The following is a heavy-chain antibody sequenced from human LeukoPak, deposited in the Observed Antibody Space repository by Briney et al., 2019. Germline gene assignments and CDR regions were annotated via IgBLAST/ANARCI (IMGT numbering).Heavy chain of an antibody. Sequence: SETLSLTCTVSGGSITGYYWSWIRQPPGKGLEWIGYIYYSGSTNYNPSLKSRVTMSVDTSKNQFSLKLSSVTAADTAVYYCARGQSLQFYYFDHWGQGTLVTVSS. CDR2: IYYSGST. V-gene: IGHV4-59*12. CDR3: ARGQSLQFYYFDH. CDR1: GGSITGYY. J-gene: IGHJ4*02. D-gene: IGHD6-19*01.